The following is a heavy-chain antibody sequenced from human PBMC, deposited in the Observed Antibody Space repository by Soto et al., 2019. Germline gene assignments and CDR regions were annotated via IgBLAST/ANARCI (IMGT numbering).Heavy chain of an antibody. Sequence: EVQLVESGGGVVRPGGSLRLSCAASGFTFDDYGMSWVRQAPGKGLEWVSGINWNGGSTGYADSVKGRFTISRDNAKNSLYLQMNSLRAEDTALYYCASSRTEQQLVFYGMDVWGQGTTVTVSS. J-gene: IGHJ6*02. CDR3: ASSRTEQQLVFYGMDV. CDR2: INWNGGST. CDR1: GFTFDDYG. D-gene: IGHD6-13*01. V-gene: IGHV3-20*04.